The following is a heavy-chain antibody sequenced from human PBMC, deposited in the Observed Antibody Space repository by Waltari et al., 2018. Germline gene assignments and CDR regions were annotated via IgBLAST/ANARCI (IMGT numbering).Heavy chain of an antibody. CDR2: IAPSGGNT. Sequence: EVQLVESGGGLVQPGGSLRLSCAASGFSFSSHNMAWVRQAPGKGLEWVSTIAPSGGNTYYADSVKGLFTISRDNSKNTLHLQVNSLRAEDTAVYYCAKYALSSGSREGFYFDYWGQGTLVTVSS. CDR1: GFSFSSHN. J-gene: IGHJ4*02. CDR3: AKYALSSGSREGFYFDY. V-gene: IGHV3-23*04. D-gene: IGHD6-19*01.